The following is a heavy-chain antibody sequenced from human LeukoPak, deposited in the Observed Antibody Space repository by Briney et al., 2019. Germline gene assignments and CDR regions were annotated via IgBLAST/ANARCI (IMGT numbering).Heavy chain of an antibody. CDR3: ARGYDSSRNHLFAFDI. Sequence: SETLSLTCTVSGGSISSSSYYWGWIRQPPGKGLEWIGSIYYSGSTYYNPSLKSRVTISVDTSKNQFSLKLSSVTAADTAVYYCARGYDSSRNHLFAFDIWGQGTMVTVSS. V-gene: IGHV4-39*07. J-gene: IGHJ3*02. CDR1: GGSISSSSYY. CDR2: IYYSGST. D-gene: IGHD3-22*01.